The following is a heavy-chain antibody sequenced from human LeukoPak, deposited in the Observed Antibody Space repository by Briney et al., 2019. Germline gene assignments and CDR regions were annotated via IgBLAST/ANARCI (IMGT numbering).Heavy chain of an antibody. V-gene: IGHV4-30-2*01. CDR2: IYHSGST. J-gene: IGHJ2*01. CDR3: ARDGYGDPWYFDL. CDR1: GGSISSGGYS. Sequence: SETLSLTCAVSGGSISSGGYSWSWIRQPPGKGLEWIGYIYHSGSTYYNPSLKSRVTISVDRSKNQFSLKLSSVTAADTAVYYCARDGYGDPWYFDLWGRGTLVTVSS. D-gene: IGHD4-17*01.